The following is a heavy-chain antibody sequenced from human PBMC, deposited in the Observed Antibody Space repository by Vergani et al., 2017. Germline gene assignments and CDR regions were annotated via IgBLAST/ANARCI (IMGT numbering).Heavy chain of an antibody. Sequence: QVQLQQWGAGLLKPSETLSLTCAVYGGSFSGYYWSWICQPPGKGLEWIGEINHSGSTNYNPSLKSRVTISVDTSKNQFSLKLSSVTAADTAVYYCARAPYDFWSGSITYYFDYWGQGTLVTVSS. CDR1: GGSFSGYY. CDR3: ARAPYDFWSGSITYYFDY. D-gene: IGHD3-3*01. J-gene: IGHJ4*02. CDR2: INHSGST. V-gene: IGHV4-34*01.